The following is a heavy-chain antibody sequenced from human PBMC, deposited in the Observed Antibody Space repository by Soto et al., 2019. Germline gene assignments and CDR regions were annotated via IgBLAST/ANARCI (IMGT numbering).Heavy chain of an antibody. D-gene: IGHD1-26*01. V-gene: IGHV4-59*01. CDR3: AGEERYYYYYMDV. J-gene: IGHJ6*03. Sequence: PSETLSLTCTVSGGSISSYYWSWIRQPPGKGLEWIGYIYYSGSTNYNPSLKSRVTISVDTSKNQFSLKLSSVTAADTAVYYCAGEERYYYYYMDVWGKGTTVTVSS. CDR1: GGSISSYY. CDR2: IYYSGST.